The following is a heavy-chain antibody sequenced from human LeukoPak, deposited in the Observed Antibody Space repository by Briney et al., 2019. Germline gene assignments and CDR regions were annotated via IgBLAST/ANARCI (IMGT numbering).Heavy chain of an antibody. CDR1: GGSISSGGYY. CDR2: IYHSGST. J-gene: IGHJ1*01. Sequence: TLSLTCTVSGGSISSGGYYWGWSRQPPGKGREWSGYIYHSGSTYYNPSLKSRVTISVDTSKNQFSLKLRSVTAADTAVYYCALRRGYSYGYRYFQHWGQGTLVTVSS. V-gene: IGHV4-30-2*01. D-gene: IGHD5-18*01. CDR3: ALRRGYSYGYRYFQH.